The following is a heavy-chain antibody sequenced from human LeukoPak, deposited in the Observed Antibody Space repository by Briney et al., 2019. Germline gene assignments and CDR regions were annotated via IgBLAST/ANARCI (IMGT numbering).Heavy chain of an antibody. CDR1: GYSFTSYW. D-gene: IGHD6-19*01. CDR3: ARQGPGVAGAGGGFDY. CDR2: IYPGDSGT. Sequence: GESLKISCKGSGYSFTSYWIGWVLQMPGKGLERMGIIYPGDSGTKYSPSFQGQVTISADKSISTAYQQRSSLKASDTAMYYCARQGPGVAGAGGGFDYWGQGTLVTVSS. J-gene: IGHJ4*02. V-gene: IGHV5-51*01.